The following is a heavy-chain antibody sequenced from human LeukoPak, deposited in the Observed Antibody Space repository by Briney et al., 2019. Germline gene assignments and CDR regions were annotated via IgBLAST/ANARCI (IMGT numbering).Heavy chain of an antibody. V-gene: IGHV1-69*13. CDR1: GYTFTSYG. CDR2: IIPIFGTA. Sequence: ASVKVSCKASGYTFTSYGISWVRQAPGQGLEWMGGIIPIFGTANYEQKFQGRVTITADESTSTAYMELSSLRSEDTAVYYCARVFIAKARVGAFDIWGQGTMVTVSS. J-gene: IGHJ3*02. D-gene: IGHD6-13*01. CDR3: ARVFIAKARVGAFDI.